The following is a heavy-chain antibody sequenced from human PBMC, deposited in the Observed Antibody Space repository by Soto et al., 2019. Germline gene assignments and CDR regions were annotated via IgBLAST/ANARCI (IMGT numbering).Heavy chain of an antibody. V-gene: IGHV3-11*05. CDR2: ISTSSSYT. Sequence: QVQLVESGGGLVKPGGSLRLSCAASGFTFSAYYMSWIRQAPGKGLEWISYISTSSSYTNYADSVKGRFTMSRDDDKDSLYLQMNSLRAEDTAIYYCARDGVSTSWPIDYWGQGTLVTVSS. J-gene: IGHJ4*02. D-gene: IGHD6-13*01. CDR3: ARDGVSTSWPIDY. CDR1: GFTFSAYY.